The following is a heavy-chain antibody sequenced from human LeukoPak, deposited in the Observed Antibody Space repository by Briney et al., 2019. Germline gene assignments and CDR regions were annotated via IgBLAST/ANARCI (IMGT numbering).Heavy chain of an antibody. CDR1: GGTFSSYA. V-gene: IGHV1-69*13. CDR3: ARVMGDFWSGYYVGYFDY. J-gene: IGHJ4*02. Sequence: PVKVSCKASGGTFSSYAISWVRQAPGQGLEWMGGIIPIFGTANYAQKFQGRVTITADESTSTAYMELSSLRSEDTAVYYCARVMGDFWSGYYVGYFDYWGQGTLVTVSS. CDR2: IIPIFGTA. D-gene: IGHD3-3*01.